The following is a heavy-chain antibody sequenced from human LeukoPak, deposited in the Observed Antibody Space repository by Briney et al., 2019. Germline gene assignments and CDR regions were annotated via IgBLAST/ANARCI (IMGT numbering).Heavy chain of an antibody. V-gene: IGHV3-23*01. J-gene: IGHJ4*02. CDR1: GFTLSSYA. CDR2: ISGSGGST. D-gene: IGHD5-18*01. Sequence: GGSLRLSCAVSGFTLSSYAMSWVRQAPGKGLEWVSAISGSGGSTYYADSVKGRFTISRDNSKNTLYLQMNSLRAEDTAVYYCAKDFPPEPQLWSPPIDYWGQGTLVTVSS. CDR3: AKDFPPEPQLWSPPIDY.